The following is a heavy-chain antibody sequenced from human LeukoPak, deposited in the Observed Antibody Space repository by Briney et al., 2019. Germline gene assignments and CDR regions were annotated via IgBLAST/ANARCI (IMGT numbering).Heavy chain of an antibody. V-gene: IGHV1-2*02. CDR2: INPNSGGT. CDR1: GYTFTGYY. CDR3: ARDQTPYGDSFRDAFDI. D-gene: IGHD4-17*01. Sequence: ASVKVSCKASGYTFTGYYMHWVRQAPGQGLEWMGWINPNSGGTNYAQKFQGRVTMTRDTSISTAYMELSRLRSDDTAVYYCARDQTPYGDSFRDAFDIWGQGTMVTVSS. J-gene: IGHJ3*02.